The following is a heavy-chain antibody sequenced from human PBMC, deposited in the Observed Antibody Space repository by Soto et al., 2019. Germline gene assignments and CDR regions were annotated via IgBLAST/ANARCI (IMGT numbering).Heavy chain of an antibody. D-gene: IGHD6-6*01. CDR1: GYSLTELS. CDR2: PEREDVQT. CDR3: ATGSSLSPTPPFHYYGLDV. Sequence: ASVKVSCKVSGYSLTELSMHWVRQAPGKGLEWRGGPEREDVQTIYAEKFQGRVTMTEDTATDTAYMELKSLRTEDTAVYYCATGSSLSPTPPFHYYGLDVWGHGTMVTVSS. V-gene: IGHV1-24*01. J-gene: IGHJ6*02.